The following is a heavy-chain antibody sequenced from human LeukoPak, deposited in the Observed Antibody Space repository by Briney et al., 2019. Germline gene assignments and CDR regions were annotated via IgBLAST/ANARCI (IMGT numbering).Heavy chain of an antibody. CDR3: ARGAGRDFWSGYCAT. CDR1: GYTFSDFG. V-gene: IGHV1-18*01. D-gene: IGHD3-3*01. CDR2: TSTHNGNR. J-gene: IGHJ5*02. Sequence: ASVKVSRKASGYTFSDFGISWVRQAPGQGLEWMGWTSTHNGNRNYLQKFQGRVTMTTDTSTSTAYMELNGLTSDDTAVYYCARGAGRDFWSGYCATWGQGTLVTVSS.